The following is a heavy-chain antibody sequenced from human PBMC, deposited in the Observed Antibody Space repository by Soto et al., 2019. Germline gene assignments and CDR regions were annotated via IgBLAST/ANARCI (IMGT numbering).Heavy chain of an antibody. Sequence: SETLSLTFTVSGDSISTSSSYYWGWIRQPPGKGLGWIGSIYYSGTAYYNPSLKSRVTVSVDRSTNQFSLRLSSVTAADTAVYYRARQYITVFGEINFRLVLDCFDFWGQGTQVTVSS. CDR1: GDSISTSSSYY. V-gene: IGHV4-39*01. J-gene: IGHJ4*02. CDR2: IYYSGTA. CDR3: ARQYITVFGEINFRLVLDCFDF. D-gene: IGHD3-3*01.